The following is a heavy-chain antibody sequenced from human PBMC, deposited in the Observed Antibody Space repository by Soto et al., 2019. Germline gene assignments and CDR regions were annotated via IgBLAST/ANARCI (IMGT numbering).Heavy chain of an antibody. J-gene: IGHJ4*02. V-gene: IGHV3-21*01. CDR2: ISSSSSYI. CDR3: ARSSISARFDY. D-gene: IGHD6-6*01. Sequence: EVQLVESGGGLVKPGGSLRLSCAASGFTFSSYSMNWVRQAPGKGLEWVSSISSSSSYIYYADSVKGRFTISRDNAKNSVYLQMNSLRAEDTAVYYCARSSISARFDYWGQGTLVTVSS. CDR1: GFTFSSYS.